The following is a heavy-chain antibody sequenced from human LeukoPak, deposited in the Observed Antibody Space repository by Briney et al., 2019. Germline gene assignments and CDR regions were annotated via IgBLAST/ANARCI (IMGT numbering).Heavy chain of an antibody. J-gene: IGHJ4*02. CDR2: INIDGTTT. V-gene: IGHV3-74*01. CDR1: GFTFSNYW. CDR3: ARVTYGNPFFHY. D-gene: IGHD4-11*01. Sequence: PGGSLRLSCAASGFTFSNYWMHWVRKDPGKGLVWVSHINIDGTTTNYADSVKGRFIISRDNAKNTLYLQMNSLTAEDTAVYYCARVTYGNPFFHYWGQGTLVTVSS.